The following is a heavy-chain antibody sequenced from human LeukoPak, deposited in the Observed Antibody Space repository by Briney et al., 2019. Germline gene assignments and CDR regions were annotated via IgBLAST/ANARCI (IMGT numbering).Heavy chain of an antibody. CDR2: ISHSGST. CDR3: AGAAIGY. V-gene: IGHV4-34*01. J-gene: IGHJ4*02. D-gene: IGHD2-15*01. Sequence: PSETLSLTCAVYGGSFSGYYWSWIRQPPGKGLEWIGEISHSGSTKYNPSLKSRVTISVDKSKNQFSLKLSSVTAADTAVYYCAGAAIGYCGQGTLVTVSS. CDR1: GGSFSGYY.